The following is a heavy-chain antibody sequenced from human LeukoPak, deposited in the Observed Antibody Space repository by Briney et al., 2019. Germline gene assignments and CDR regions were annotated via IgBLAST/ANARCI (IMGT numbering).Heavy chain of an antibody. D-gene: IGHD6-19*01. CDR2: ISWNSGSI. CDR1: GFTFDDYA. J-gene: IGHJ3*02. CDR3: AKVQDSSGQDAFDI. Sequence: GGSPRLSCTASGFTFDDYAMHWVRQAPGKGLEWVSGISWNSGSIGYADSVKGRFTISRDNAKNSLYLQMNSLRAEDMALYYCAKVQDSSGQDAFDIWGQGTMVTVSS. V-gene: IGHV3-9*03.